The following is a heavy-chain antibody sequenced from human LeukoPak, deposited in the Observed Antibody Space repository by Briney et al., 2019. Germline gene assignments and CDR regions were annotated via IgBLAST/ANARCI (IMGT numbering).Heavy chain of an antibody. V-gene: IGHV3-11*01. D-gene: IGHD3-10*01. Sequence: GGFLRLSCAASGFTFSDYYMSWIRQAPGKGLEWVSYISSSGSTIYYADSVKGRFTISRDNAKNSLYLQMNSLRAEDTAVYYCARNMVRGVITYYFDYWGQGTLVTVSS. CDR1: GFTFSDYY. J-gene: IGHJ4*02. CDR3: ARNMVRGVITYYFDY. CDR2: ISSSGSTI.